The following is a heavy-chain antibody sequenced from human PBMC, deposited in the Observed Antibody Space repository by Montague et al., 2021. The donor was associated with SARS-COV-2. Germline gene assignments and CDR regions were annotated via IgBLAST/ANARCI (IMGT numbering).Heavy chain of an antibody. Sequence: SLRLSYAASRFTFSDFWMNWVRQAPGKGLEWVADIKHDGSEKSYVDSVKGRFTISRDNAKNSLYLQMNSLRAEDTAVYYCARAANILSGFYNHPFEYWGRGILVTVSS. CDR3: ARAANILSGFYNHPFEY. D-gene: IGHD3-9*01. J-gene: IGHJ4*01. CDR1: RFTFSDFW. CDR2: IKHDGSEK. V-gene: IGHV3-7*03.